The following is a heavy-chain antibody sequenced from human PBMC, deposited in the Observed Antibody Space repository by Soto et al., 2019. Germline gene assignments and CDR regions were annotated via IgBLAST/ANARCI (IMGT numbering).Heavy chain of an antibody. CDR3: ARQESPIPLWPDFDS. V-gene: IGHV1-18*01. CDR1: GYTFTSYG. D-gene: IGHD5-18*01. J-gene: IGHJ4*02. CDR2: ISAYNGNT. Sequence: ASVKVSCKASGYTFTSYGISWVRQAPGQGLEWMGWISAYNGNTNYAQKLQGRVTMTTDTSTSTAYMELRSLRSDDTAVYYCARQESPIPLWPDFDSWGQGTLLTVSS.